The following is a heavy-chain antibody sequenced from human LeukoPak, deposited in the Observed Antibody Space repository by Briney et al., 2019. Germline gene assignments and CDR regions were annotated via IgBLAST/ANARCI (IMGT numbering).Heavy chain of an antibody. J-gene: IGHJ4*02. D-gene: IGHD2-2*01. CDR2: IIPIFGTA. Sequence: SVKVSCKASGGTFSTYAISWVRQAPGQGLEWTGVIIPIFGTANYAQKFQGRITITTDESTSTAYMELSSLRSEDTAVYYCARGYCSNNICLGRPYFDYWGQGTLVTVSS. CDR3: ARGYCSNNICLGRPYFDY. CDR1: GGTFSTYA. V-gene: IGHV1-69*05.